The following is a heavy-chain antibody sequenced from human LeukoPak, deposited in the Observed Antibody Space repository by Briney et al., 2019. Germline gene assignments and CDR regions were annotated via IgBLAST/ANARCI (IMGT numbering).Heavy chain of an antibody. CDR2: INPNSGGT. J-gene: IGHJ4*02. Sequence: GASVTVSCTASVYTFTDHYMHWVRQAPGQGLEWMGWINPNSGGTSYAQRFQGRVTMTRDTSINTAYMEVSWLRSEDTAVYYCARTTGTKGFDLCGQGTLVTVSS. D-gene: IGHD1-1*01. V-gene: IGHV1-2*02. CDR3: ARTTGTKGFDL. CDR1: VYTFTDHY.